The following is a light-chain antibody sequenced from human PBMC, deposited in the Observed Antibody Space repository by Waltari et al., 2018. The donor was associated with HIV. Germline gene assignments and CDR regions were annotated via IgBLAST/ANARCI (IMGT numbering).Light chain of an antibody. CDR2: KIS. CDR3: MQATQFPPT. V-gene: IGKV2-24*01. CDR1: QRLLHSDGNTY. Sequence: EIVMTQTPLSSPVTLGQPASISCRSSQRLLHSDGNTYLSWLHQRPGQPPRLLIYKISKRFSGVPDRFIGSGAGTDFTLKISRVEAEDVGVYYCMQATQFPPTFGGGTKVEIK. J-gene: IGKJ4*01.